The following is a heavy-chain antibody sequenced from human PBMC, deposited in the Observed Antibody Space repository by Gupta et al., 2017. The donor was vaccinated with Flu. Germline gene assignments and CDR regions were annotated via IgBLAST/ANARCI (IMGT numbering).Heavy chain of an antibody. V-gene: IGHV3-23*01. CDR3: AKRLGSGNTAGGFDV. D-gene: IGHD3-3*01. J-gene: IGHJ3*01. Sequence: EVQLLESGGGLVQPGGSLRLSCAASGFTFSDFAMSWVRQAPGKGLEWVSAISGRGEYTHYADSVKGRFTISRDNSKNTVQLHIHSLTAEDTAVYHCAKRLGSGNTAGGFDVWGQGTMVTVSS. CDR2: ISGRGEYT. CDR1: GFTFSDFA.